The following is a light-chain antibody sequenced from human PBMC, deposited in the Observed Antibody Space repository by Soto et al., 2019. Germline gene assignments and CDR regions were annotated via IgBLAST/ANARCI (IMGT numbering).Light chain of an antibody. J-gene: IGKJ1*01. Sequence: DIQMTQSPSSLSASVGDRVTITCRASQGTSNYLAWYQQKPGKVPKLLIYVASTLQSGVPSRFRGSGSGTYFTLTINSLQPEDVATYYCQKYNSAPTWTFGQGTKVEIK. CDR3: QKYNSAPTWT. CDR1: QGTSNY. CDR2: VAS. V-gene: IGKV1-27*01.